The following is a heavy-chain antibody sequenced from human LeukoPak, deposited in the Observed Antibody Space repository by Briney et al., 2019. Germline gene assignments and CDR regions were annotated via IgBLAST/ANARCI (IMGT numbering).Heavy chain of an antibody. J-gene: IGHJ6*03. D-gene: IGHD4-11*01. CDR3: AREYSSRKYNMDV. V-gene: IGHV1-18*01. CDR2: ISPYSGNT. Sequence: ASVKVSCKASGYTFTNYGINWVRQVPGQGLEWMGWISPYSGNTNYSQKLQGRVTMTTDTSTTTAYMDLRSLRSDGTAVYYCAREYSSRKYNMDVWGKGTTVTVSS. CDR1: GYTFTNYG.